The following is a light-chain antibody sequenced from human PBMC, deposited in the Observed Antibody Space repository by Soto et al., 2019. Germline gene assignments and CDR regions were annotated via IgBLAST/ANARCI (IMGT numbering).Light chain of an antibody. Sequence: QSALTQPRSVSGSPGQSITISCTGTSNDVGAYEYVSWYQQHPDKAPKLVIYDVIDRPSGVSDRFSGSKSGNTASLTISGLQAEDEADYYCSSYTTSSTYVFGPGTKVTVL. J-gene: IGLJ1*01. CDR2: DVI. CDR1: SNDVGAYEY. V-gene: IGLV2-14*03. CDR3: SSYTTSSTYV.